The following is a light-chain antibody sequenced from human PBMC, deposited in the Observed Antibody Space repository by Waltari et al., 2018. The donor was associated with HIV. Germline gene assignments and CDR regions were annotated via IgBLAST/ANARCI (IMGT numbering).Light chain of an antibody. Sequence: QSVLTQPPSASGTPGQRVTISCSGSSSNIGSNYVYWYQQLPGTAPKLLLYSNTRRPSGVPDRFSGSKSCTSAALAISGLRSEDEADYYCAAWGNSLSLLFGGGTKLTVL. CDR2: SNT. CDR1: SSNIGSNY. CDR3: AAWGNSLSLL. V-gene: IGLV1-47*02. J-gene: IGLJ2*01.